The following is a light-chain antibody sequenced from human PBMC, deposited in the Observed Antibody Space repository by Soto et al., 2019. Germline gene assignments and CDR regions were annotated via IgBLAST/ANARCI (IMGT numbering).Light chain of an antibody. Sequence: VVLTQSPVTLSFSPCEIATLSCSSSQSVSSSYLAWYQQKPGQAPRLLIYGASSRATGFPDRFSGSGSGTDFTLTISRLEPEDFAVYFCHQYGNSPWTFGQGTKVDI. J-gene: IGKJ1*01. CDR1: QSVSSSY. CDR3: HQYGNSPWT. CDR2: GAS. V-gene: IGKV3-20*01.